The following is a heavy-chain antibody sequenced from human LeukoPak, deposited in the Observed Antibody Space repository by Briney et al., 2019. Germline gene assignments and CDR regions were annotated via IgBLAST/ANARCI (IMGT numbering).Heavy chain of an antibody. CDR2: INSDASVT. CDR1: GLTFSDYS. J-gene: IGHJ4*02. CDR3: ANWPELRSSSSWFYY. V-gene: IGHV3-74*01. Sequence: PGGSLRLSCVVSGLTFSDYSMNWVRRAPGKGLVWVSRINSDASVTTYADSVKGRFTISRDNSKNTLYLQMNSLRPKDTAVYYCANWPELRSSSSWFYYWGQGTLVTVSS. D-gene: IGHD6-13*01.